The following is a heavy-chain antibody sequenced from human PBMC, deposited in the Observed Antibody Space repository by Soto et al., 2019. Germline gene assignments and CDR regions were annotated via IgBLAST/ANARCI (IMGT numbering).Heavy chain of an antibody. CDR2: IYYSGST. V-gene: IGHV4-59*12. Sequence: LSLTCTVSGGSISSYYWSWIRQPPGKGLEWIGYIYYSGSTNYNPSLKSRVTISVDTSKNQFSLKLTSVTAADSAVYFCAREPLAHSYFDFWGQGTLVTVSS. CDR3: AREPLAHSYFDF. J-gene: IGHJ4*02. CDR1: GGSISSYY.